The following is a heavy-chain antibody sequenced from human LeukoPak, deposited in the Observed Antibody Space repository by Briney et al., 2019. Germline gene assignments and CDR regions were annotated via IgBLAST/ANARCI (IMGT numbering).Heavy chain of an antibody. CDR1: GYTFTGYY. V-gene: IGHV1-2*02. CDR3: ARALSWDRLGLLTVVY. J-gene: IGHJ4*02. Sequence: ASVKVSCKASGYTFTGYYMHWVRPAPGEGLEWMGWINPNSGGTNYVQKFQGRCTITRDTSISTAYMELSRLRSADTAVYYCARALSWDRLGLLTVVYWGQGTLVTVSS. CDR2: INPNSGGT. D-gene: IGHD1-26*01.